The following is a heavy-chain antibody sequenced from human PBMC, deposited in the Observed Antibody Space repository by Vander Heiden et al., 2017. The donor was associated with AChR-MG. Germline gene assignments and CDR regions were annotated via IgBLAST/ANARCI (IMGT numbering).Heavy chain of an antibody. CDR3: ARWEIGDTDSVDP. D-gene: IGHD1-26*01. V-gene: IGHV4-39*01. CDR2: ISYSGST. J-gene: IGHJ5*02. Sequence: QLQLQESGPGLVKPSETLSLTCTVSGGSISSSSHYWGWFRQSPGKGLESIGAISYSGSTYYHPSLRSRVTVSADTSRNQFSLKLSSVTAADTALYYCARWEIGDTDSVDPWGQGTLVTVSS. CDR1: GGSISSSSHY.